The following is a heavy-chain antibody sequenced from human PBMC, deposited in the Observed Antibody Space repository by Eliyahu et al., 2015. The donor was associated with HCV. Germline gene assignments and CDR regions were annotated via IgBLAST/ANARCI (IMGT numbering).Heavy chain of an antibody. CDR3: TRTKIQRLGDANCFDY. V-gene: IGHV2-5*02. CDR2: SIWDGDK. CDR1: GFSLSTNGVG. J-gene: IGHJ4*02. D-gene: IGHD3-10*01. Sequence: QITLKESGPTLVKPTQTLTLTCDFSGFSLSTNGVGVAWIRQPPGKALEWLTLSIWDGDKRYSPSLKTRLRITKDTSRNQVVLTLSDLDPVDTATYYCTRTKIQRLGDANCFDYWGQGLLVTVSS.